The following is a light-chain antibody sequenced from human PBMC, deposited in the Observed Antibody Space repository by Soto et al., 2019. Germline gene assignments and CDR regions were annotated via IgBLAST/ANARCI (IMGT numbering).Light chain of an antibody. V-gene: IGLV8-61*01. J-gene: IGLJ1*01. CDR3: VLYMGSGISV. CDR2: STN. Sequence: QTVVTQEPSFSVSPGGTVTFTCGLSSGSVSTSYYPSWYQQTPGQAPRTLIYSTNTRSSGVPDRFSGSILGNKAALTITGAQADDESDYYCVLYMGSGISVFGTGTKVTVL. CDR1: SGSVSTSYY.